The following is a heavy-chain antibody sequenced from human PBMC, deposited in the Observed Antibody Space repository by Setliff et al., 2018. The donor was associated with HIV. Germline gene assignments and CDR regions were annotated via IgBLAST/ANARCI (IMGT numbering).Heavy chain of an antibody. V-gene: IGHV1-3*01. Sequence: ASVKVSCKASGYTFSNHTIHWVRQAPGKRPEWMGWLNAGYGNTKYSQKLQGRVTITRDISASTAYMELSSLRSEDTAVYFCARDPVSDNSATPYYFDYWGQGTLVTVSS. D-gene: IGHD2-21*01. CDR3: ARDPVSDNSATPYYFDY. J-gene: IGHJ4*02. CDR2: LNAGYGNT. CDR1: GYTFSNHT.